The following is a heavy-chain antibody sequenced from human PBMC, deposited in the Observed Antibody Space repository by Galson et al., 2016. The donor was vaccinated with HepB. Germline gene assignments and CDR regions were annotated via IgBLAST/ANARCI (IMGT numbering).Heavy chain of an antibody. J-gene: IGHJ4*02. CDR3: ARDPYQWLSKYYFDY. CDR1: GFTFDDHA. V-gene: IGHV3-9*01. CDR2: INWTSGTV. D-gene: IGHD2-2*01. Sequence: SLRLSCAATGFTFDDHAMHWVWHAPGKGLEWVAGINWTSGTVFYADSVKGRYTISRDNNKNSVYLQMDTLSVEDTAFYFCARDPYQWLSKYYFDYWGQGALVTVSS.